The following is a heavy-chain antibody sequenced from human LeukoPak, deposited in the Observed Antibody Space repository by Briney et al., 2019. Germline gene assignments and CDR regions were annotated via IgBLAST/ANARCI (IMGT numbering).Heavy chain of an antibody. V-gene: IGHV4-61*02. CDR1: GGSISSGSYY. CDR3: ARSGYSYGEGFDY. CDR2: IYTSGST. J-gene: IGHJ4*02. D-gene: IGHD5-18*01. Sequence: SETLSLTCTVSGGSISSGSYYWSWIRQPAGKGLEWIGRIYTSGSTNYNPSLKSRVTISVDTSKNQFSLKLSSVTAADTAVYYCARSGYSYGEGFDYWGQGTLVTVSS.